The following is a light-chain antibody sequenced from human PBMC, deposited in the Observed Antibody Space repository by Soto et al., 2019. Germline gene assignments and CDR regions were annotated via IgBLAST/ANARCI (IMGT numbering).Light chain of an antibody. V-gene: IGKV1-39*01. CDR3: QKSNSAPLP. J-gene: IGKJ4*01. CDR1: QSISTY. Sequence: DIQMTQSPSSLSASVGDRVTITCRASQSISTYLNWYQQKPGKAPKILMHAASSLDRAVPSRFRGTGSGTAFTLTLRRLQPEEGATDAGQKSNSAPLPFPGVTKVDI. CDR2: AAS.